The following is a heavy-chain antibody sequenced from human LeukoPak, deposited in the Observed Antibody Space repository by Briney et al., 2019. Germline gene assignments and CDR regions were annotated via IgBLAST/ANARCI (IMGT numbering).Heavy chain of an antibody. V-gene: IGHV1-18*01. CDR1: GYTFTSYG. Sequence: ASVKVSCKASGYTFTSYGISWVRQAPGQGLEWMGWISAYNGNTNYAQKLQGRVTMTTDTSTSTAYMELRSLRSDDTAVYYCARDSRYYDSSGYPRGDFDYWGQGTLVTVSS. CDR3: ARDSRYYDSSGYPRGDFDY. J-gene: IGHJ4*02. D-gene: IGHD3-22*01. CDR2: ISAYNGNT.